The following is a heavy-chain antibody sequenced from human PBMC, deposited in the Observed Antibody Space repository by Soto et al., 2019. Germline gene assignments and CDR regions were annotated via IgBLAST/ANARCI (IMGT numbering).Heavy chain of an antibody. J-gene: IGHJ4*02. Sequence: LKISCKGSGYSFTNYWIGWVRQMPGKGLEWMGIINPADSDTRYSPSFQGQVTVSVDKSISTAYLQRGSLKASDTAIYYCVRPDSTGYYSHWGQGTPVTVSS. D-gene: IGHD3-9*01. V-gene: IGHV5-51*01. CDR2: INPADSDT. CDR1: GYSFTNYW. CDR3: VRPDSTGYYSH.